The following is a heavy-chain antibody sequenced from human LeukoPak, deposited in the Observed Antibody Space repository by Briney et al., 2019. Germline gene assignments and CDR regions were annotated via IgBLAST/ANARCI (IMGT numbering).Heavy chain of an antibody. CDR3: AKVWSANIVGRPGVLKYFDY. CDR1: GYTFSNYW. J-gene: IGHJ4*02. D-gene: IGHD2-21*01. CDR2: IYPGGSDT. Sequence: GESPKISCKGSGYTFSNYWIAWVRQKPGKGLEWMGIIYPGGSDTRYSPSFQGQVTISVGKSISTAFLQWPSLKASDSAMNYCAKVWSANIVGRPGVLKYFDYWGEGALVTVSS. V-gene: IGHV5-51*01.